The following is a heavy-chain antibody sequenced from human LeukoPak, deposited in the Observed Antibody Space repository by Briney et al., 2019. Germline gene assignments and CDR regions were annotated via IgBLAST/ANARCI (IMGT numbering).Heavy chain of an antibody. CDR2: IWYGGSNK. CDR1: GFTFSSYG. D-gene: IGHD2-15*01. J-gene: IGHJ5*02. V-gene: IGHV3-30*18. Sequence: PGRSLRLSCAASGFTFSSYGMHWVRQAPGKGLEWVAVIWYGGSNKYYADSVKGRFTISRDNSKNTLYLQMNSLRAEDTAVYYCAKQRDIVVVVAAPWFDPWGQGTLVTVSS. CDR3: AKQRDIVVVVAAPWFDP.